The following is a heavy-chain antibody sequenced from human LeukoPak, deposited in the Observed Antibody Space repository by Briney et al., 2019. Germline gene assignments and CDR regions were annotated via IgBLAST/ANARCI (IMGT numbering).Heavy chain of an antibody. J-gene: IGHJ4*02. Sequence: GGSLRLSCAASGFTFSSFAMTWVRQAPGKGLEWVSAIVGGGDPTHYADSVRGRFTISRDNSKNTLNLQMNSLRAEDTAVYYCARSRDGYNILDYWGPGTLVTVSS. V-gene: IGHV3-23*01. CDR1: GFTFSSFA. D-gene: IGHD5-24*01. CDR3: ARSRDGYNILDY. CDR2: IVGGGDPT.